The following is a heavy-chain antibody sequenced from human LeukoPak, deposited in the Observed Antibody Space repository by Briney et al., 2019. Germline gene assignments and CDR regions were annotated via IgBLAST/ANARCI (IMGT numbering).Heavy chain of an antibody. V-gene: IGHV3-33*01. CDR2: IWYDGSNK. Sequence: PGRSLRLSCAASGFTFSSHGMNWVRQAPGKGLEWVAVIWYDGSNKYYADSVKGRFTISRDNSKNTLYLQMNSLRDEDMAMYYCARWGDGKRFDYWGQGTLVTVSS. D-gene: IGHD2-21*02. J-gene: IGHJ4*02. CDR1: GFTFSSHG. CDR3: ARWGDGKRFDY.